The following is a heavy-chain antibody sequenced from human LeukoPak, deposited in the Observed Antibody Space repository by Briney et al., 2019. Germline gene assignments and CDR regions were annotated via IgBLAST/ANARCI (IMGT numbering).Heavy chain of an antibody. V-gene: IGHV4-39*07. CDR1: GGSISSSSYY. J-gene: IGHJ4*02. CDR3: ARDGASITIFGVVIDAGHYFDY. Sequence: SETLSLTCTVSGGSISSSSYYWGWIRQPPGKGLEWIGSIYYSGSTYYNPSLKSRVTISVDTAKNQFSLKLSSVTAADTAVYYCARDGASITIFGVVIDAGHYFDYWGQGTLVNVSS. CDR2: IYYSGST. D-gene: IGHD3-3*01.